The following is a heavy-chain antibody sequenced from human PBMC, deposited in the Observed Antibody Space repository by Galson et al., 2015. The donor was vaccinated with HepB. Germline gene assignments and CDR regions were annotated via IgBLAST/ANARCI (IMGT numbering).Heavy chain of an antibody. V-gene: IGHV6-1*01. CDR2: TYYRSKWPN. J-gene: IGHJ3*02. CDR1: GDSVSSDSAT. CDR3: ARVPLLFVDAVGYDAFDI. D-gene: IGHD3-22*01. Sequence: CAISGDSVSSDSATWNWIRQSPSRGLEWLGRTYYRSKWPNDYALSVESRISINADTSKNQISLQLNSVSPEDTAVYYCARVPLLFVDAVGYDAFDIWGQGTLVTVSS.